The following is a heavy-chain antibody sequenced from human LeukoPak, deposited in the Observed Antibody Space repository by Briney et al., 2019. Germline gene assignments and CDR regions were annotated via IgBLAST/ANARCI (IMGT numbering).Heavy chain of an antibody. V-gene: IGHV1-2*02. D-gene: IGHD3-10*01. CDR3: ARDRGIDYYGSGSYYRHYYYYMDV. CDR1: GYTFTGYY. J-gene: IGHJ6*03. CDR2: INPNSGCT. Sequence: SVKVSCKASGYTFTGYYMHWVRQSPGQALEWMGWINPNSGCTNYAQKFQGRVTMTRDTSISTAYMELSRLRSDDTAVYYCARDRGIDYYGSGSYYRHYYYYMDVWGKGTTVAVSS.